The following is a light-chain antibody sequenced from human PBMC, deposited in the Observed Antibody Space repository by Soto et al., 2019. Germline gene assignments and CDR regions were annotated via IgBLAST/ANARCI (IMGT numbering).Light chain of an antibody. CDR1: QSVSNN. CDR2: DVS. V-gene: IGKV3-15*01. J-gene: IGKJ1*01. CDR3: QQYNNWPRT. Sequence: EILMTQSPATLSVSPGERATLSCRASQSVSNNLAWYQQKPGQAPRPLIYDVSARATGIPARFSGSGSGTEFTLTISSLQSEDFAVYYCQQYNNWPRTFGQGTKVEIK.